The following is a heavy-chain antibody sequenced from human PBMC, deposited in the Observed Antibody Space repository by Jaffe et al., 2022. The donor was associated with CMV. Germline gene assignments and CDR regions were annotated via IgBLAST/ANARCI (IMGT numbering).Heavy chain of an antibody. J-gene: IGHJ4*02. D-gene: IGHD3-22*01. V-gene: IGHV3-33*01. CDR2: IWYDGSNK. CDR3: ARGGSGYYNIDY. CDR1: GFTFSSYG. Sequence: QVQLVESGGGVVQPGRSLRLSCAASGFTFSSYGMHWVRQAPGKGLEWVAVIWYDGSNKYYADSVKGRFTISRDNSKNTLYLQMNSLRAEDTAVYYCARGGSGYYNIDYWGQGTLVTVSS.